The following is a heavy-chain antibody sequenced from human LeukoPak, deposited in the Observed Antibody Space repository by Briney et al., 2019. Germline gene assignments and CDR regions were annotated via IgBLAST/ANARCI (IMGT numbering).Heavy chain of an antibody. D-gene: IGHD3-3*01. Sequence: SETLSLTCTVSGGSISSGSYYWSWVRPPAGKGLEWIGRIYTSGSTNYNPSLKSRVTISVDTSKNQFSLKLSSVTAADTAVYYCARDSHTIFGVVTPFDYWGQGTMVTVSS. CDR1: GGSISSGSYY. J-gene: IGHJ4*02. V-gene: IGHV4-61*02. CDR2: IYTSGST. CDR3: ARDSHTIFGVVTPFDY.